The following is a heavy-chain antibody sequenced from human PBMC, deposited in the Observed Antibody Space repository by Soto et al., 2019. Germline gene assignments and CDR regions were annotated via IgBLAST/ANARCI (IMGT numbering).Heavy chain of an antibody. CDR3: AGVVDYCGGDCLDAFDI. J-gene: IGHJ3*02. CDR2: INHSGST. V-gene: IGHV4-34*01. D-gene: IGHD2-21*02. Sequence: SETLSLTCAVYGGSFSGYYWSWIRQPPGKGLEWIGEINHSGSTNYNPSLKSRVTISVDTSKNQFSLKLSSVTAADTAVYYCAGVVDYCGGDCLDAFDIWGQGTMVTVSS. CDR1: GGSFSGYY.